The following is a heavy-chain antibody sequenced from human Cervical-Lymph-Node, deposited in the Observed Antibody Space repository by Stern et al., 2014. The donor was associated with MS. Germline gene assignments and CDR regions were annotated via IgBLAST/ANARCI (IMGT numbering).Heavy chain of an antibody. J-gene: IGHJ3*01. V-gene: IGHV1-69*09. D-gene: IGHD1-1*01. CDR2: IIPIVGIA. CDR3: AKSLNFEIEAFDV. Sequence: VQLVESGSEVMTPGSSVKLSCKASGGPFSTYTIAWVRQAPGQGLEWMGRIIPIVGIANNAQKFQGRVAITADRSTSTAYLALSGLTSEDTAVYYCAKSLNFEIEAFDVWGQGTMLSVSA. CDR1: GGPFSTYT.